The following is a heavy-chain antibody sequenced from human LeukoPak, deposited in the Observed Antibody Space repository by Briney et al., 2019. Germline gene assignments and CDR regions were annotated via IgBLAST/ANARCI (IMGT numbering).Heavy chain of an antibody. CDR1: GFTVSSNY. CDR2: IYSGGST. J-gene: IGHJ5*02. V-gene: IGHV3-53*01. D-gene: IGHD5-12*01. CDR3: ARGRSGYDSRYFDP. Sequence: GGSLRLSCAASGFTVSSNYMSWVRQAPGKGLEWVSTIYSGGSTYYADSVKGRFTVSRDNSRNTLYLQMNPLRAEDTAVYYCARGRSGYDSRYFDPWGQGTLVTVSS.